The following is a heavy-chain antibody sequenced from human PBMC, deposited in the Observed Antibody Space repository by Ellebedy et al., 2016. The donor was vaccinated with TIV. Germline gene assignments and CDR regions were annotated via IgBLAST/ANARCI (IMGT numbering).Heavy chain of an antibody. D-gene: IGHD3-16*01. CDR1: GFNFISYT. Sequence: PGGSLRLSCAASGFNFISYTMNWVRQAPGKGLEWVSAITSNSRNIYYADSVKGRFTISRDNAKNSLYLQMSSLRAEDTAVYYCARNWGPLWGQGTLVTVSS. CDR3: ARNWGPL. V-gene: IGHV3-21*01. J-gene: IGHJ4*02. CDR2: ITSNSRNI.